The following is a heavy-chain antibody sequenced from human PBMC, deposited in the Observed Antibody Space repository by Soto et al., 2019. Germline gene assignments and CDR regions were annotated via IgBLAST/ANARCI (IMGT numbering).Heavy chain of an antibody. CDR1: GGSFSGYY. V-gene: IGHV4-34*01. J-gene: IGHJ3*02. Sequence: SETLSLTCAVYGGSFSGYYWGWIRQPPGKGLEGIGEINHSGSTNYNPSLKSLVTISVDTSKTQFSMMLSSVIAAYMVVYYCAIRYYDFWSGYYTSAFDIWGQGTMVTVSS. CDR3: AIRYYDFWSGYYTSAFDI. D-gene: IGHD3-3*01. CDR2: INHSGST.